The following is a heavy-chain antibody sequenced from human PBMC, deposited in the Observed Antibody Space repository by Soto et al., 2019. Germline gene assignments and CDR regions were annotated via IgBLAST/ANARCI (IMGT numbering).Heavy chain of an antibody. Sequence: PGESLKISGKGSGYSFAGYCITWVRQRPWKGLEWMGRIDPSDSQTYYSPSFRGHVTISATKSITTVFLQWSSLRASDTAMYYCARQIYDSDTGPNFQYYFDSWGQGTPVTVSS. V-gene: IGHV5-10-1*01. CDR2: IDPSDSQT. CDR3: ARQIYDSDTGPNFQYYFDS. CDR1: GYSFAGYC. D-gene: IGHD3-22*01. J-gene: IGHJ4*02.